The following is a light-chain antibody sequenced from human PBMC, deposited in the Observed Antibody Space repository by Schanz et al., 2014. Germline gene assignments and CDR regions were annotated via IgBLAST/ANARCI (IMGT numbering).Light chain of an antibody. V-gene: IGKV3-20*01. CDR1: QSVSSN. J-gene: IGKJ3*01. CDR3: QQYGRSPIFT. Sequence: EIVLTQSPDTLSLSPGEIATLSCRASQSVSSNLAWFQQKPGQAPRLVIYAASRRATGIPDRFSGSGSGTDFTLTISRLEPEDFAVYYCQQYGRSPIFTFGPGTKVDIK. CDR2: AAS.